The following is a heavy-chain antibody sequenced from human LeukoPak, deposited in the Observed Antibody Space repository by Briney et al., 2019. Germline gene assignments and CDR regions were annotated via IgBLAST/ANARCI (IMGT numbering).Heavy chain of an antibody. J-gene: IGHJ4*02. CDR2: IRSKANSYAT. CDR1: GFTFSGSA. CDR3: ARVALGGTALDY. V-gene: IGHV3-73*01. Sequence: GGSLRLSCAASGFTFSGSAMHWVRQASGKGLEWVGRIRSKANSYATAYAASVKGRFTISRDDSKNTAYLQMNSLRAEDTAVYYCARVALGGTALDYWGQGTLVTVSS. D-gene: IGHD3-16*01.